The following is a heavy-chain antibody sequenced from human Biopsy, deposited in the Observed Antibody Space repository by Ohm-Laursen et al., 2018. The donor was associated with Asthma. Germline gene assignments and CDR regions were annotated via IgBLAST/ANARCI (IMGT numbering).Heavy chain of an antibody. CDR1: GCSVSSRGYY. CDR3: ARIPRRSGSYFVDY. J-gene: IGHJ4*02. Sequence: GTLSLTCSISGCSVSSRGYYWSWFRQPPGKGLEWIGVVYYSGTTNHNPSLTNRFTMTVDTSQNQFSLKLTSVTAADTAMYYCARIPRRSGSYFVDYWGQGTLVTVSS. V-gene: IGHV4-61*08. CDR2: VYYSGTT. D-gene: IGHD3-22*01.